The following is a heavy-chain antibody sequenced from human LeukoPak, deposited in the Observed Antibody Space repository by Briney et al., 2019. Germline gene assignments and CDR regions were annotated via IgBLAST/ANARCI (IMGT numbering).Heavy chain of an antibody. CDR2: ISSSSSYI. Sequence: GGSLRLSCAASGFTFSSYSMNWVRQAPGKGLEWVSSISSSSSYIYYAESVKGRFTISRDNAKNSLYLQMNSLRAEDTAVYYCARGTTYYYGSGSYYPYWGQGTLVTVSS. V-gene: IGHV3-21*01. J-gene: IGHJ4*02. D-gene: IGHD3-10*01. CDR1: GFTFSSYS. CDR3: ARGTTYYYGSGSYYPY.